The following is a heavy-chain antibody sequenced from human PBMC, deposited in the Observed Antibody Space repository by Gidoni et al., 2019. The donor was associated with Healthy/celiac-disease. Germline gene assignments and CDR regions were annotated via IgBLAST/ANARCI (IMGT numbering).Heavy chain of an antibody. J-gene: IGHJ5*02. Sequence: EVQLVESGGGLVQPGGSLRLSCAASGFTVSSYWMSWVRQAPGKGLEWVANIKHDGSEKYYVDSVKGRFTISRDNANNSLYLQMNSLRAEDTAVYYCARVNGVAAAGTGWFDPWGQGTLVTVSS. CDR1: GFTVSSYW. CDR2: IKHDGSEK. V-gene: IGHV3-7*01. D-gene: IGHD6-13*01. CDR3: ARVNGVAAAGTGWFDP.